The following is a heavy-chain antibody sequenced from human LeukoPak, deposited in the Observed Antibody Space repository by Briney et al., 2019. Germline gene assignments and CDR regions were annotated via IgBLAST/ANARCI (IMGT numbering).Heavy chain of an antibody. Sequence: GGSLRLSCAASGFTFSSYWMHWVRQAPGKGLVWVSRINSDGSSTSYADSVKGRFTSSRDNAKNTLYLQMNSLRAEDTAVYYCARAIRAVGWYVPTPDYWGQGTLVTVSS. CDR3: ARAIRAVGWYVPTPDY. CDR1: GFTFSSYW. CDR2: INSDGSST. J-gene: IGHJ4*02. D-gene: IGHD6-19*01. V-gene: IGHV3-74*01.